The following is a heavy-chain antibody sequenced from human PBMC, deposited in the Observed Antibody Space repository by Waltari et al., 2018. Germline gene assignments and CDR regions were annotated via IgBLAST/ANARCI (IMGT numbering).Heavy chain of an antibody. CDR1: GGTFSSYA. J-gene: IGHJ5*02. D-gene: IGHD6-19*01. Sequence: QVQLVQSGAEVKKPGSSVKVSCKASGGTFSSYAISWVRQAPGQGLEWMGGSIAILRMANYDRNVQRRVTITADKSTRTAYLGRSSLRSEDTALYYCARDSRTYSSGYLGWFDPWGQGTLVTVSS. V-gene: IGHV1-69*10. CDR3: ARDSRTYSSGYLGWFDP. CDR2: SIAILRMA.